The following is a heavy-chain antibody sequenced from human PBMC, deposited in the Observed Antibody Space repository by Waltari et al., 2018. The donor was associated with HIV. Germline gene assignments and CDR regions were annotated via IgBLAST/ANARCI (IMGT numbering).Heavy chain of an antibody. CDR3: ARTYSRRGWFDP. D-gene: IGHD6-13*01. J-gene: IGHJ5*02. CDR1: GGSFRGYY. Sequence: QVQLQQWGAGLLKPSEPLSLTCAVYGGSFRGYYWSWIRQPPGKGLEWIGEINHSGSTNYNPSLKSRVTISVDTSKNQFSLKLSSVTAADTAVYYCARTYSRRGWFDPWGQGTLVTVSS. V-gene: IGHV4-34*01. CDR2: INHSGST.